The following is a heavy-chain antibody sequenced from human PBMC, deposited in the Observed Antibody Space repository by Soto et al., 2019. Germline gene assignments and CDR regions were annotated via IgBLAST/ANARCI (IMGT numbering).Heavy chain of an antibody. Sequence: QVQLVQSGAEVKKPGASVKVSCKASAYTFTSYGISWVRQAPGQGLEWMGWISVNNGNTNYAQKLQGRVTMTTDTSTTTAYMELRSLRSDDTAVYYCARDLGQDSGWYSFDYWGQGTLVTVSS. CDR1: AYTFTSYG. CDR3: ARDLGQDSGWYSFDY. D-gene: IGHD6-19*01. J-gene: IGHJ4*02. V-gene: IGHV1-18*04. CDR2: ISVNNGNT.